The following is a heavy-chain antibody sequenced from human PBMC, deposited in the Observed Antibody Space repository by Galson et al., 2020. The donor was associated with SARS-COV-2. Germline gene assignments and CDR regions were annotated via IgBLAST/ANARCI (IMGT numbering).Heavy chain of an antibody. CDR3: ANSNNWMAYYYGLDV. D-gene: IGHD1-1*01. V-gene: IGHV3-23*01. CDR2: ISGTGGSI. J-gene: IGHJ6*02. CDR1: GITFSNYV. Sequence: GGSLRLSCAASGITFSNYVMSWVRQAPGKGLEWVSSISGTGGSINYADSVKGRFTISRDNSRDTLYLQMDSLRLDDTAVYYCANSNNWMAYYYGLDVGGQGTTVTVSS.